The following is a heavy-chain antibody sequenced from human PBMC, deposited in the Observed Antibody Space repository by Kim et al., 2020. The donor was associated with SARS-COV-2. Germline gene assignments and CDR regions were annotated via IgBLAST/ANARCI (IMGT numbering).Heavy chain of an antibody. CDR3: ARGDEGQAYGDTPFA. J-gene: IGHJ5*02. D-gene: IGHD4-17*01. Sequence: GGSLRLSCAASGFTFSSYGMHWVRQAPGKGLEWVAVISYDGSNKYYADSVKGRFTISRDNSKNTLYLQMNSLRAEDTAVYYCARGDEGQAYGDTPFAWGQGTLVTVSS. CDR1: GFTFSSYG. V-gene: IGHV3-33*05. CDR2: ISYDGSNK.